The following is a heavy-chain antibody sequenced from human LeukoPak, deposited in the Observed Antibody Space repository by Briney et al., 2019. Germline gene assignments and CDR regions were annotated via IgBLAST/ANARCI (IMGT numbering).Heavy chain of an antibody. J-gene: IGHJ4*02. V-gene: IGHV5-51*01. Sequence: GESLKISCKGSGYSFTSYWIGWVRQMPGKGLEWMGIIYPNDSDARYSPSFQGQVTISADKSISTAYLQWSSLKASDTAMDYCAKQPTSMVRGIIITDYYFDYWGQGTLVTVSS. CDR2: IYPNDSDA. D-gene: IGHD3-10*01. CDR3: AKQPTSMVRGIIITDYYFDY. CDR1: GYSFTSYW.